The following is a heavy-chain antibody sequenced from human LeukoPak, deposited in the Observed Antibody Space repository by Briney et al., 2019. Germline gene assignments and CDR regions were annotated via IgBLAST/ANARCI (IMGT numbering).Heavy chain of an antibody. Sequence: PGGSLRLSCAASGFTFSNYAMSWVRQAPGQGLEWVSGISGSGGSTYYADSVKGRFTISRDNSKNTLFLQMNSLRAEDTAVYYCARQQFDSSGYYFDYWGQGTLVTVSS. V-gene: IGHV3-23*01. CDR2: ISGSGGST. J-gene: IGHJ4*02. CDR3: ARQQFDSSGYYFDY. D-gene: IGHD3-22*01. CDR1: GFTFSNYA.